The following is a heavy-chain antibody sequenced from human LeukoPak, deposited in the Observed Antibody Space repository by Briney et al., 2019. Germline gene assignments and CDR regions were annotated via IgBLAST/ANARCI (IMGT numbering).Heavy chain of an antibody. Sequence: SETLSLTCAVYGGSFSGYYWSWIRQPPGKGLEWIGEINHSGSTNYNPSLKSRVTISVDTSKNQFSLKLSSVTAADTAVYYCARGAITIFGVVIKDGMDVWGQGTTVTVSS. CDR3: ARGAITIFGVVIKDGMDV. J-gene: IGHJ6*02. V-gene: IGHV4-34*01. D-gene: IGHD3-3*01. CDR2: INHSGST. CDR1: GGSFSGYY.